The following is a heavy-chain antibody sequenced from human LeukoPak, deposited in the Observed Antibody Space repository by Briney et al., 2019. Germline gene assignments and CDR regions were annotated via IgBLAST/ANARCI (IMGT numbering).Heavy chain of an antibody. CDR3: AKVSYRDGYNLFDY. J-gene: IGHJ4*02. CDR1: GFTVSSNY. V-gene: IGHV3-30*18. Sequence: GGSLRLSCAASGFTVSSNYMSWVRQAPGKGLEWVAVISYDGSNKYYADSVKGRFTISRDNSKNTLYLQMNSLRAEDTAVYYCAKVSYRDGYNLFDYWGQGTLVTVSS. D-gene: IGHD5-24*01. CDR2: ISYDGSNK.